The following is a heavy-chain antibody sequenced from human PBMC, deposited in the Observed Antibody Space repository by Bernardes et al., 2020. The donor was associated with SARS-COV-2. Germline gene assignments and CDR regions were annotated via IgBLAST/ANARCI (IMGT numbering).Heavy chain of an antibody. CDR1: GFSLSTSGMC. Sequence: SGPTLVKPTQTLTLTCTFSGFSLSTSGMCVSWIRQPPGKALEWLALIDWDDDKYYSTSLKTRLTISKDTSKNQVVLTMTNMDPVDTATYYCARGGGGRYYYYYMDVWGKGTTVTVSS. D-gene: IGHD2-15*01. J-gene: IGHJ6*03. V-gene: IGHV2-70*01. CDR3: ARGGGGRYYYYYMDV. CDR2: IDWDDDK.